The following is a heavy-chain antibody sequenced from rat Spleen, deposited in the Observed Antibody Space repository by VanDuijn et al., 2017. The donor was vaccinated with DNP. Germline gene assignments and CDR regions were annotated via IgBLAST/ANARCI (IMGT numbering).Heavy chain of an antibody. Sequence: EVQLVESGGGLVQPGNSLKLSCAASGFTFSDYAMAWVRQSPKKGLEWVATISTSGGSTYYRDSVKGRFTISRDNAKNTLYLQMNSLRSEDTATYFCATGVGGPDFWGQGVMVTVSS. CDR2: ISTSGGST. J-gene: IGHJ2*01. V-gene: IGHV5S23*01. D-gene: IGHD4-4*01. CDR3: ATGVGGPDF. CDR1: GFTFSDYA.